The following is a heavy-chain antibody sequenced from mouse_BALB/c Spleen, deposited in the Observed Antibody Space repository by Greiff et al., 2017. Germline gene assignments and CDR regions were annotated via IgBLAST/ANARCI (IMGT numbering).Heavy chain of an antibody. V-gene: IGHV5-6-5*01. CDR2: ISSGGST. CDR3: ARGYYYGSSYFDY. Sequence: EVQLVESGGGLVKPGGSLKLSCAASGFTFSSYAMSWVRQTPEKRLEWVASISSGGSTYYSDSVKGRFTISRDNARNILYLQMSSLRSEDTAMYYCARGYYYGSSYFDYWGQGTTLTVSS. D-gene: IGHD1-1*01. CDR1: GFTFSSYA. J-gene: IGHJ2*01.